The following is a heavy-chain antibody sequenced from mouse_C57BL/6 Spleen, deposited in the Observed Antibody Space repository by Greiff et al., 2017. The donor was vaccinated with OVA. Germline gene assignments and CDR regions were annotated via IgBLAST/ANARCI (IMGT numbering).Heavy chain of an antibody. J-gene: IGHJ4*01. CDR2: ISYDGSN. Sequence: ESGPGLVKPSQSLSLTCSVTGYSITSGYFWYLIRQFPGNKLKLMCYISYDGSNNYNQSLKNRISITRDTSKNQFFLKLNTVTTEDTATYYCARGNDYDDPYYAMDYWGQGTSVTVSS. CDR3: ARGNDYDDPYYAMDY. CDR1: GYSITSGYF. V-gene: IGHV3-6*01. D-gene: IGHD2-4*01.